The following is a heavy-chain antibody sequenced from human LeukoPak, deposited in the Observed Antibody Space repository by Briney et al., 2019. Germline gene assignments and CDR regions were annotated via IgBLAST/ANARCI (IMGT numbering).Heavy chain of an antibody. D-gene: IGHD3-10*02. CDR2: IGPGGDNK. V-gene: IGHV3-23*01. CDR3: AELGITMIGGV. Sequence: PGGTLRLSCAASGFTFSNFGMNWVRQAPGKGLQWVSGIGPGGDNKYYADSLEGRFTISRDNSKNTVYLQMNSLRAEDTAVYYCAELGITMIGGVWGKGTTVTISS. CDR1: GFTFSNFG. J-gene: IGHJ6*04.